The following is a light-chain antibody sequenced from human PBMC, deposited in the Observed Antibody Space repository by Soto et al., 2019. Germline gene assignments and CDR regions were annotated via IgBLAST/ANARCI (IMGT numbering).Light chain of an antibody. CDR2: AAS. Sequence: ALPMTQSPSSLSASVGDRVTITCRASQGIRNDLGWYQQKPGKDPKLLIYAASSLQSGVPSRFSGSGSGTDFNLSISSLQPEDFATYYCLQDYSYTRTFGQGTKVDIK. CDR1: QGIRND. J-gene: IGKJ1*01. CDR3: LQDYSYTRT. V-gene: IGKV1-6*01.